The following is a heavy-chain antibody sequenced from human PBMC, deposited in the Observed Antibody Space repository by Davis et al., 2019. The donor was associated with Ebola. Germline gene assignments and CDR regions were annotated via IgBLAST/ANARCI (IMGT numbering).Heavy chain of an antibody. D-gene: IGHD2-2*03. CDR1: GFTFSSYW. Sequence: GESLKISCAASGFTFSSYWMHWVRQAPGKGLVWVSRIKTDGSTTIYADSVEGRFTISRDNAKNTLYLQMNSLRAEGTAVYYCARDLSWILFDYWGQGTLVTVS. CDR3: ARDLSWILFDY. V-gene: IGHV3-74*01. CDR2: IKTDGSTT. J-gene: IGHJ4*02.